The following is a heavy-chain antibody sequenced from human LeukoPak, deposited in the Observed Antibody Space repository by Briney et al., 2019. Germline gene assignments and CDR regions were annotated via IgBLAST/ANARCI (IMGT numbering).Heavy chain of an antibody. D-gene: IGHD3-10*01. Sequence: PGGSLRLSCAASGFTFSSYGMHWVRQAPGKGLEWVAVIWYDGSNKYYADSVKGRFTISRDNSKNTLYLQMNSLRAEDTAVYYCAKSDRMVRGVEADWGQGTLVTVSS. CDR2: IWYDGSNK. CDR1: GFTFSSYG. J-gene: IGHJ4*02. CDR3: AKSDRMVRGVEAD. V-gene: IGHV3-33*06.